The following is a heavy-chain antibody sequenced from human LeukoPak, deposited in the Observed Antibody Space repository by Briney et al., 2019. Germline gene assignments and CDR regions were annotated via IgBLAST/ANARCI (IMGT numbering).Heavy chain of an antibody. Sequence: GGSLRLSCAASGFTVSSNYMSWVRQAPGKGLEWVGQIDKKDKGYATATAYAASVKGRFTISRDDSINTAYLQMKSLKTEDTALYYCTRDSGTYNWFDPWGQGTLVTVSS. V-gene: IGHV3-73*01. CDR3: TRDSGTYNWFDP. CDR2: IDKKDKGYATAT. D-gene: IGHD1-26*01. J-gene: IGHJ5*02. CDR1: GFTVSSNY.